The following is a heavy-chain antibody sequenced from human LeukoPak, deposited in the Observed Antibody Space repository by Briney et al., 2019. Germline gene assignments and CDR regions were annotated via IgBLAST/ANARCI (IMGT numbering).Heavy chain of an antibody. CDR3: ARRGVVATPDANF. J-gene: IGHJ4*02. D-gene: IGHD5-12*01. CDR1: GVSITSSRYY. CDR2: IYYTGST. Sequence: PSETLSLTCAVSGVSITSSRYYWGWIRQPPGKGLEWIGSIYYTGSTYYNPSLRSRVSISVDTSKNQFTLKLSSVTAADTAVYYCARRGVVATPDANFWGQGTLVTVSS. V-gene: IGHV4-39*01.